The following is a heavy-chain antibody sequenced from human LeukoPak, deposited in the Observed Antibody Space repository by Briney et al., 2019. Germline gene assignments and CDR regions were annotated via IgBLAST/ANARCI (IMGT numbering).Heavy chain of an antibody. D-gene: IGHD3-22*01. Sequence: GGSLRLSCAASGFTFSSYSMNWVRQAPGKGLEWVSYISSSSSTIYYADSVKGRFTISRDNAKNSLYLQMNSLRAEDTAVYYCARVTGYYYDSSGYSFDYRGQGTLVTVSS. J-gene: IGHJ4*02. CDR3: ARVTGYYYDSSGYSFDY. CDR2: ISSSSSTI. V-gene: IGHV3-48*04. CDR1: GFTFSSYS.